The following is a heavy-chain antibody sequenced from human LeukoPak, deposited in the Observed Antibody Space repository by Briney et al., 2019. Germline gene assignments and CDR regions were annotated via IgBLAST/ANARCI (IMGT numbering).Heavy chain of an antibody. CDR2: ISSTGTI. Sequence: PGGSLRLSCAASGFTSSTYSMNWVRQAPGKGLEWVSHISSTGTIYYADSVKGRFTISRDNAKNSLYLQMNSMRAEDTAIYYCARRFDSWGQGTLVTVSS. CDR3: ARRFDS. V-gene: IGHV3-48*03. CDR1: GFTSSTYS. J-gene: IGHJ4*02.